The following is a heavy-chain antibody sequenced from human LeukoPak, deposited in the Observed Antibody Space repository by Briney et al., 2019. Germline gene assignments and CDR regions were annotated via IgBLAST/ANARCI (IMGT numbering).Heavy chain of an antibody. V-gene: IGHV1-2*04. D-gene: IGHD1-1*01. J-gene: IGHJ6*02. CDR2: INPNSGGT. CDR3: ARSKPELEREDFYGMDV. Sequence: ASVKVSCKASVYTFTGYYMQWVRQAPGQGLEWMGWINPNSGGTNYAQKFQGWVTMTRDTSISTAYMELSRLRSDDTAVYYCARSKPELEREDFYGMDVWGQGTTVTVSS. CDR1: VYTFTGYY.